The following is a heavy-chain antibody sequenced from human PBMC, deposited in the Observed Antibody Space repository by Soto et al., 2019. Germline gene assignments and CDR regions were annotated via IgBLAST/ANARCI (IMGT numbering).Heavy chain of an antibody. V-gene: IGHV5-51*01. CDR2: IYPGDSDI. Sequence: GESLKISFKGSGYSFTDYWIAWVRQTPGKGLEWMGIIYPGDSDIRYSPSFQGQVTISAEKSITTAYVQWSSLKASDTAMYYCARHLRPYGMDVWGLGTTVTVSS. CDR1: GYSFTDYW. J-gene: IGHJ6*02. CDR3: ARHLRPYGMDV.